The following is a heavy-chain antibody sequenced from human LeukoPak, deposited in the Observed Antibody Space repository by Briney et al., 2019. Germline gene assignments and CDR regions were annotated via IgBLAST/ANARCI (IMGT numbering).Heavy chain of an antibody. J-gene: IGHJ4*02. D-gene: IGHD3-3*01. CDR3: ATGRPITSFGALSSLDY. CDR1: GYSFTNYS. CDR2: IFPGDSDN. V-gene: IGHV5-51*01. Sequence: GESLKISCKRSGYSFTNYSIGWVRQIPGKGLEWMGSIFPGDSDNRYSPSFQGQVTISADKSISTADLQWTSLKASDTAMYYCATGRPITSFGALSSLDYWGQGTLVTVSS.